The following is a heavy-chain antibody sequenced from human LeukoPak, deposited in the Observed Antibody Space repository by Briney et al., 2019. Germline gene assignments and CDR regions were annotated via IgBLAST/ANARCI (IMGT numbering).Heavy chain of an antibody. CDR3: AREDDWNYEDY. CDR2: INQNGGET. J-gene: IGHJ4*02. D-gene: IGHD1-7*01. Sequence: PGGSLRLSCAASGITFSTYWMTWVRQAPGKGLEWVANINQNGGETYYVDSVKGRFTISRDNAKNSLYLQMNSLRAEDTAIYFCAREDDWNYEDYWGQGTLVTVSS. V-gene: IGHV3-7*01. CDR1: GITFSTYW.